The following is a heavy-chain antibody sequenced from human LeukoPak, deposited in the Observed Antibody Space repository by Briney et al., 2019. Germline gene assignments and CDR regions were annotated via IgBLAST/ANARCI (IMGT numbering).Heavy chain of an antibody. CDR1: GFTFRHYG. CDR3: AKDAQRGFDYSNSLQN. CDR2: IWSDGSDK. D-gene: IGHD4-11*01. V-gene: IGHV3-33*06. J-gene: IGHJ1*01. Sequence: GGSLRLSCAASGFTFRHYGMHWVRQTPGAGPEWVAVIWSDGSDKYYAKSVKGRFTISRDNSKNSLFLQMNSLRAEDTAVYYCAKDAQRGFDYSNSLQNWGQGILVTVSS.